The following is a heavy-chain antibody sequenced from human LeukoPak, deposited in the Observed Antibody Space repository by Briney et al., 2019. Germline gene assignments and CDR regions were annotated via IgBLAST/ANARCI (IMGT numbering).Heavy chain of an antibody. J-gene: IGHJ4*02. CDR1: EFTFSSHA. D-gene: IGHD3-22*01. CDR2: ISRGGGST. CDR3: AKGNSSSYYIHFDC. V-gene: IGHV3-23*01. Sequence: GGSLRLSCAAAEFTFSSHAMSWVRQAPGKGLEWVSAISRGGGSTYYADSVKGRFTFSRDNSKNTLYLQMNSLRAEDTAVYYCAKGNSSSYYIHFDCWGQGTLVTVST.